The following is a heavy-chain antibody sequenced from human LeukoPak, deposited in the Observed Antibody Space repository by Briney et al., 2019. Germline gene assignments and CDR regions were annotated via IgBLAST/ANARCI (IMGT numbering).Heavy chain of an antibody. V-gene: IGHV4-39*01. CDR1: GGPINSSSYY. CDR2: IYYSGST. D-gene: IGHD3-10*01. CDR3: ARRFAPSRNDAFDI. Sequence: SSETLSLTCTVSGGPINSSSYYWGWIRQPPGKGLEWIGTIYYSGSTYYNPSLKSRVTISVDTSRNQFSLKLSSVTASDTAVYYCARRFAPSRNDAFDIWGQGTMVTVSS. J-gene: IGHJ3*02.